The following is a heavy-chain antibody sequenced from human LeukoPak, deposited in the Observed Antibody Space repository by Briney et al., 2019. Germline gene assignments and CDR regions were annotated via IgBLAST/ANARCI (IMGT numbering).Heavy chain of an antibody. CDR1: GGTFSGYY. J-gene: IGHJ4*02. CDR2: INHSGRT. V-gene: IGHV4-34*01. Sequence: NSSETLSLTCAVYGGTFSGYYWSWIRQPPGKGLEWIGEINHSGRTNYNPSLKSRVTISVDTSKNQFSLKLSSVTAADTAVYYCARVGRYYYGSGSYRFFDYWGQGTLVTVSS. CDR3: ARVGRYYYGSGSYRFFDY. D-gene: IGHD3-10*01.